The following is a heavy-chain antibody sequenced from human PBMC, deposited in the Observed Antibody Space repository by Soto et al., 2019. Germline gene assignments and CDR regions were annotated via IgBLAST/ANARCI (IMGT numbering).Heavy chain of an antibody. V-gene: IGHV3-23*01. Sequence: SGGSLRLSCAASGFTFSSYAMSWVRQAPGKGLEWVSAISGSGGSTYYADSVKGRFTISRDNSKNTLYLQMNSLRAEDTAVYYCAKPSMKYLGYCSGGSCFDAFDIWGQGTMVTVSS. D-gene: IGHD2-15*01. CDR2: ISGSGGST. CDR1: GFTFSSYA. CDR3: AKPSMKYLGYCSGGSCFDAFDI. J-gene: IGHJ3*02.